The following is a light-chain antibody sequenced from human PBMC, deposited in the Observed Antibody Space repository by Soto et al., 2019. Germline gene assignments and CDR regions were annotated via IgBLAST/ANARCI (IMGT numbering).Light chain of an antibody. CDR3: QQYGSSPPRT. Sequence: EIVMTQSPATLSVSPGERATLSCRASQSVSSKLAWFQQKPGQAPSLLIYGVSTRATGVPVRFSGSGSGTEFTLTINSLQSEDFAVYYCQQYGSSPPRTFGQGTKVDIK. V-gene: IGKV3-15*01. CDR2: GVS. CDR1: QSVSSK. J-gene: IGKJ1*01.